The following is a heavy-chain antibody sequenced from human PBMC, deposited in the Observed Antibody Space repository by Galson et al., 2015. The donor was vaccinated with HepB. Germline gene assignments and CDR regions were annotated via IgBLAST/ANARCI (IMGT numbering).Heavy chain of an antibody. CDR3: ASGHPELPLDY. V-gene: IGHV4-59*01. CDR1: GGSISSYY. CDR2: IYYSGST. J-gene: IGHJ4*02. Sequence: SETLSLTCTVSGGSISSYYWSWIRQPPGKGLEWIGYIYYSGSTNYNPSLKSRVTISVDTSKNQFSLKLSSVTAADTAVYYCASGHPELPLDYWGQGTLVTVSS. D-gene: IGHD1-1*01.